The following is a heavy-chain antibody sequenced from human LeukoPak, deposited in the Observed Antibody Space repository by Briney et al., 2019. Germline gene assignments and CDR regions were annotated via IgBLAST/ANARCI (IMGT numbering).Heavy chain of an antibody. CDR3: ARDGYYYDSSGYYEKMYYFDY. D-gene: IGHD3-22*01. V-gene: IGHV4-4*07. CDR2: IYTSGST. J-gene: IGHJ4*02. CDR1: GGSISSYY. Sequence: SDTLSLTCSVSGGSISSYYLSWIRHPAGKGLECIGRIYTSGSTNYNLSLKSRVDMPVDTSKNQFSLKLSSVTAADTAVYYCARDGYYYDSSGYYEKMYYFDYWGQGTLVTVSS.